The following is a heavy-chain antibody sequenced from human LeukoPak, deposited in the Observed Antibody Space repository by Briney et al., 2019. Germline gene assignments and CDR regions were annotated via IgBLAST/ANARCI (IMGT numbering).Heavy chain of an antibody. CDR2: INHSGSA. Sequence: PSGTLSLTFAVYGGSFSGYYWSWIRQPPGKGLEWIGEINHSGSANYSPSLKSRVTIPVDTSKNQFSLKLSSVTAADTAVYYCARTRGYSYGYIDYWGQGTLVTVSS. J-gene: IGHJ4*02. CDR3: ARTRGYSYGYIDY. CDR1: GGSFSGYY. D-gene: IGHD5-18*01. V-gene: IGHV4-34*01.